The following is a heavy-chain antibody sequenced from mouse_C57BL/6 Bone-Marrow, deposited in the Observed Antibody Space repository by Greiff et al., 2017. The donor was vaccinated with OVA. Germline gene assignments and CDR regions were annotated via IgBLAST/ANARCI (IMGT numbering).Heavy chain of an antibody. J-gene: IGHJ2*01. CDR2: IDPSDSYT. CDR3: ARRDYDGDY. D-gene: IGHD2-3*01. V-gene: IGHV1-69*01. Sequence: QVQLQQPGAELVMPGASVKLSCKASGYTFTSYWMHWVKQRPGQGLEWIGEIDPSDSYTNYNQKFKGKSTLTVDKSSSTAYMQLSSLTSEDSAVYYCARRDYDGDYWGQGTTLTVSS. CDR1: GYTFTSYW.